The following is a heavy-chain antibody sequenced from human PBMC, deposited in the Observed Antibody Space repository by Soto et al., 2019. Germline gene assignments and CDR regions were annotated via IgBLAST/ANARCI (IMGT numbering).Heavy chain of an antibody. D-gene: IGHD3-16*01. CDR1: GFSLRTTGVG. Sequence: QITWKESGPTLVKPTQTLTLTCTYSGFSLRTTGVGVGWIRQPPGNALEWPGIIYWNDDKRYSPALKSRSTRTSDISKRQVVLTMTNMDPEDTGTYYGAHTWGLLYNYWGQGTLVTVS. CDR3: AHTWGLLYNY. J-gene: IGHJ4*02. V-gene: IGHV2-5*01. CDR2: IYWNDDK.